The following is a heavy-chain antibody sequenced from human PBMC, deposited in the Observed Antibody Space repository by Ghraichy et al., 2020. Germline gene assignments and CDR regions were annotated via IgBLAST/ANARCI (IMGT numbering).Heavy chain of an antibody. CDR2: IYYSGST. Sequence: SETLSLTCTVSGGSISSSSYYWGWIRQPPRKGLEWIGSIYYSGSTYYNPSLKSRVTISVDTSKNQFSLKLSPVTAADTAVYYCARDLGDLWSGYYPYYFDYWGQGTLVTVSS. V-gene: IGHV4-39*07. D-gene: IGHD3-3*01. J-gene: IGHJ4*02. CDR1: GGSISSSSYY. CDR3: ARDLGDLWSGYYPYYFDY.